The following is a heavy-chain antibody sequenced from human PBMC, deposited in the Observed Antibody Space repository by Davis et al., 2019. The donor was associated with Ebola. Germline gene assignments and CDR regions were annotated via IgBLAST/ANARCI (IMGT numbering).Heavy chain of an antibody. CDR2: ISAYNGNT. Sequence: ASVKVSCKASGYTFTSYGISWVRQAPGQGLEWMGWISAYNGNTNYAQKLQGRVTMTTDTSTSTAYMELSSLRSEDTAVYYCARGQWDYGMDVWGQGTTVTVSS. D-gene: IGHD1-26*01. J-gene: IGHJ6*02. CDR3: ARGQWDYGMDV. CDR1: GYTFTSYG. V-gene: IGHV1-18*01.